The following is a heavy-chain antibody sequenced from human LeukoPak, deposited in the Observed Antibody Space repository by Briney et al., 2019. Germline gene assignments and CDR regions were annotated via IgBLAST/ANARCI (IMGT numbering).Heavy chain of an antibody. V-gene: IGHV3-23*01. J-gene: IGHJ3*02. CDR1: GFTFSSYG. Sequence: GGSLRLSCAASGFTFSSYGMHWVRQAPGKGLEWVSGISPSGDIKYYVDSVKGRFTVSRDNSKNTLYLQMNSLRAEDTAVYYCARGGSYLSAFDIWGQGTMVTVSS. CDR3: ARGGSYLSAFDI. CDR2: ISPSGDIK. D-gene: IGHD1-26*01.